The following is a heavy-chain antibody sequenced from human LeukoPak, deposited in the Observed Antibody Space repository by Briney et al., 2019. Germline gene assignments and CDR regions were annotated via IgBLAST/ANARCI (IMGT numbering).Heavy chain of an antibody. J-gene: IGHJ4*02. V-gene: IGHV5-51*01. Sequence: LWGSLKISCKASGYSFTTYWIGWVRQMPGKGLEWMGIIYPGDSDTRYSPSLQGQVTISADKSLRTAYLQWSSLKASDTAMYYCASGSTWPRTPNVDYWGQGTLVTVSS. CDR3: ASGSTWPRTPNVDY. CDR1: GYSFTTYW. CDR2: IYPGDSDT. D-gene: IGHD6-13*01.